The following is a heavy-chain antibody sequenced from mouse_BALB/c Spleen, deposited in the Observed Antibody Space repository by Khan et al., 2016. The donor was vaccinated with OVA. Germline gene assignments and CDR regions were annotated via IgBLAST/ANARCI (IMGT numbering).Heavy chain of an antibody. CDR3: AKGVWSYYYALDY. Sequence: VQLQESGPGLVAPSQSLSITCTVSGFSLTDYGVSWIRQPLGRGLEWLGVIWGGGNTYYNSALRSRLSISKDNSKSQVFLEMSSLQTDDTAMYYCAKGVWSYYYALDYWGQGTSVTVSS. CDR1: GFSLTDYG. J-gene: IGHJ4*01. V-gene: IGHV2-6-5*01. CDR2: IWGGGNT.